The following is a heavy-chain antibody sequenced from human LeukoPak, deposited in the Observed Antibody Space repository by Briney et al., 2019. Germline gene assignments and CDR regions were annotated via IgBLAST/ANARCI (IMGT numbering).Heavy chain of an antibody. Sequence: GGSLRLSCAASGFTFSSYGMHWVRQAPGKGLEWVAFIRYDGSNKYYADSVKARFTISRDNSKNTLYLQMNSLRAEDTAVYYCAKTPTNWNDFDYWGQGTLVTVSS. D-gene: IGHD1-20*01. CDR1: GFTFSSYG. CDR3: AKTPTNWNDFDY. J-gene: IGHJ4*02. V-gene: IGHV3-30*02. CDR2: IRYDGSNK.